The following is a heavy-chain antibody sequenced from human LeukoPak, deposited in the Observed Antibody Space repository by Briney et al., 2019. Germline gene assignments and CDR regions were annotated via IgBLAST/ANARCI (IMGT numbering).Heavy chain of an antibody. CDR3: AKDLRPDGVDNFDH. V-gene: IGHV3-23*01. Sequence: GGSLRLSCAASGFNFNTYTMNWVRQAPGKGLQWVANILASGSPTYYADSVKGRFIISRDNSKNTVYLQMNSLRVEDTAIYYCAKDLRPDGVDNFDHWGQGILVTVSS. CDR2: ILASGSPT. J-gene: IGHJ4*02. CDR1: GFNFNTYT. D-gene: IGHD2-8*01.